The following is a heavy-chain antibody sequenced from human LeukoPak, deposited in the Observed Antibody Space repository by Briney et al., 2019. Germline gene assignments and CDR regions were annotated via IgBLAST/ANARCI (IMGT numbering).Heavy chain of an antibody. Sequence: GASVKVSCKASGYTFTSYGISWVRQAPGQGLEWMGWISAYNGNTNYAQKLQGRVTITRNTSISTAYMELSSLRSEDTAVYYCARGSYYDFWSGYYPFDYWGQGTLVTVSS. V-gene: IGHV1-18*01. CDR1: GYTFTSYG. J-gene: IGHJ4*02. CDR3: ARGSYYDFWSGYYPFDY. D-gene: IGHD3-3*01. CDR2: ISAYNGNT.